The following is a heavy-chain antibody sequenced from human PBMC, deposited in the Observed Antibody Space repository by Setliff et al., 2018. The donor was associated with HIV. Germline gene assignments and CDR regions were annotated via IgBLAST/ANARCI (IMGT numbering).Heavy chain of an antibody. J-gene: IGHJ4*02. V-gene: IGHV3-23*01. CDR3: AKDSDYSNYGGLDY. CDR2: ISGSGDST. CDR1: GFTFSSYA. Sequence: PGGSLRLSCAASGFTFSSYAMSWVRQAPGKGLEWVSAISGSGDSTYYADFVKGRFTISRDNSKNTLYLQVSSLSDEDTAAYYCAKDSDYSNYGGLDYWGQGTLVTVSS. D-gene: IGHD4-4*01.